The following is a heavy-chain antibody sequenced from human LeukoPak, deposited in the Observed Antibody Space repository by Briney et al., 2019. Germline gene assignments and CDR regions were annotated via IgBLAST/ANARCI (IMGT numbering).Heavy chain of an antibody. V-gene: IGHV5-51*01. D-gene: IGHD2-2*01. J-gene: IGHJ6*03. CDR1: GYSFTSYW. CDR3: ARCSKNHYYYMDV. CDR2: IYPGDSDT. Sequence: GESLKLSCMGCGYSFTSYWIGWVRPLPGKGVEWRGNIYPGDSDTRYSPSFQGQVTISADKSISTAYLQWSSLKASDTAMYYCARCSKNHYYYMDVWGKGTTVTVSS.